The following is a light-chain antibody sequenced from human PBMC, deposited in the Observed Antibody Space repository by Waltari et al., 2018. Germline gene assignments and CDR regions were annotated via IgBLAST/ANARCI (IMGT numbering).Light chain of an antibody. Sequence: EIVLTQSPGTLSLSPGERATLSCRASQSVSSSYLAWYQQKPGQAPRLLIYGASSRATGIPDRFSGSGSGTDFTLTISRLEPEEFAVYYCQQYGSSPTFGGGTKVAIK. V-gene: IGKV3-20*01. CDR2: GAS. J-gene: IGKJ4*01. CDR3: QQYGSSPT. CDR1: QSVSSSY.